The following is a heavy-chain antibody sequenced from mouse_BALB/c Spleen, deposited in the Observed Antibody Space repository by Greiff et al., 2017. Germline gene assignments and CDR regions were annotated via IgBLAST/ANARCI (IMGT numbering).Heavy chain of an antibody. Sequence: QVQLQQSGAELAKPGASVKMSCKASGYTFTSYWMHWVKQRPGQGLEWIGYINPSTGYTEYNQKFKDKATLTADKSSSTAYMQLSSLTSEDSAVYYCARSRVGLRQAPGFAYWGQGTLVTVSA. J-gene: IGHJ3*01. D-gene: IGHD2-4*01. CDR2: INPSTGYT. CDR1: GYTFTSYW. CDR3: ARSRVGLRQAPGFAY. V-gene: IGHV1-7*01.